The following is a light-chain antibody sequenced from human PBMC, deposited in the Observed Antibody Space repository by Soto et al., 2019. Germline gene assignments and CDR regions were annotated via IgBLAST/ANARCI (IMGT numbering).Light chain of an antibody. CDR2: GAS. Sequence: EKVMTQSPATLSVSPGERATLSCRASQTVNTNLAWNQQKPGQAPRLLISGASTRATGIPARFSGSGSGTEFTLSITSLQSEDFAVYYCQQSNDWPLTFGGGTKVEIK. J-gene: IGKJ4*01. CDR1: QTVNTN. CDR3: QQSNDWPLT. V-gene: IGKV3-15*01.